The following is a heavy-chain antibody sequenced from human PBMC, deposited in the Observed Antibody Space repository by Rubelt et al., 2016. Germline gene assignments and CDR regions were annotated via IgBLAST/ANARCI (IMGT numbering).Heavy chain of an antibody. CDR1: GYAFNDYY. J-gene: IGHJ4*02. V-gene: IGHV1-2*02. Sequence: QVQLVQSGAEVKKPGASVKVSCKASGYAFNDYYIHWVRQAPGQGLEWMGWINPNSGGTNYARKFQGRVNMTSDTSISTAYMELSRLRSDETAMYYCARDKVAGAIDFWGQGTLVTVSS. CDR2: INPNSGGT. CDR3: ARDKVAGAIDF. D-gene: IGHD6-19*01.